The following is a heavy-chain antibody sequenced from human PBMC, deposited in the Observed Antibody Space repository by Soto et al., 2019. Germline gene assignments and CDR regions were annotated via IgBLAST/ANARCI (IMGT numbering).Heavy chain of an antibody. J-gene: IGHJ5*02. Sequence: QVHLVQSGTEVKKPGASVKVSCTASGYTFTSYTITWVRQAPGQGLEWMGWTSTSTGHTNYAQKFQGRVNMTTDTSTSTAYLEQRSLSSDDRAVYYCASDVFIGSFNPYNWFDPWGQGTLVTVSS. D-gene: IGHD3-22*01. CDR1: GYTFTSYT. CDR3: ASDVFIGSFNPYNWFDP. CDR2: TSTSTGHT. V-gene: IGHV1-18*01.